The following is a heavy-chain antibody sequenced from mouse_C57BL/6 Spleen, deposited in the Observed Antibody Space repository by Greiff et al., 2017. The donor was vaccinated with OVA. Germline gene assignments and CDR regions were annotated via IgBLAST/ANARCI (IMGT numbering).Heavy chain of an antibody. Sequence: EVKLVESGAGLVKPGGSLKLSCAASGFTFSSYAMSWVRQTPEKRLEWVAYISSGGDYIYYADTVKGRFTISRDNARNTLYLQMSSLKSEDTAMYYCTRAVITSNAMDYWGQGTSVTVSS. V-gene: IGHV5-9-1*02. CDR2: ISSGGDYI. D-gene: IGHD1-1*01. J-gene: IGHJ4*01. CDR3: TRAVITSNAMDY. CDR1: GFTFSSYA.